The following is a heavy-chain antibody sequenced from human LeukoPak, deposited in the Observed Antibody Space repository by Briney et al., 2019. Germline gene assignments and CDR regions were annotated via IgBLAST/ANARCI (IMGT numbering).Heavy chain of an antibody. D-gene: IGHD6-19*01. V-gene: IGHV3-21*01. CDR2: ISSSSSYI. CDR1: GFTFSSYS. J-gene: IGHJ5*02. CDR3: ASSWFAVAGTETNWFDP. Sequence: PGGSLRLSCAASGFTFSSYSMNWVRQAPGKGLEWVSSISSSSSYIYYADSVKGRFTISRDNAKNSLYLQMNSLRAEDTAVYYCASSWFAVAGTETNWFDPWGQGTLVTVSS.